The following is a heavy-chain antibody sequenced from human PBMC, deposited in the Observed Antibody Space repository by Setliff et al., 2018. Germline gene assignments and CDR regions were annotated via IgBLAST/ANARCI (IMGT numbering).Heavy chain of an antibody. Sequence: SVKVSCKASGGTFDSYSFTWLRQAPGQGLEWVGGFTPILLTPNYAQKFQGRITITADKSTSTAYMELSGLRSDDTAVYYCARVPRLEWLLPTFDSWGQGTLVTVSS. D-gene: IGHD3-3*01. J-gene: IGHJ4*02. CDR2: FTPILLTP. CDR3: ARVPRLEWLLPTFDS. CDR1: GGTFDSYS. V-gene: IGHV1-69*06.